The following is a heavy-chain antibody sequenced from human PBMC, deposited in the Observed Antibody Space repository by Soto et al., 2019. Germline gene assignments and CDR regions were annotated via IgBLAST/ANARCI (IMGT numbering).Heavy chain of an antibody. CDR1: GYTFTNYG. CDR3: ARGRVAEESRAGSVYHLDQ. D-gene: IGHD6-25*01. J-gene: IGHJ5*02. V-gene: IGHV1-18*01. CDR2: IGAYSGNT. Sequence: ASVKVSCKASGYTFTNYGITWVRQAPGQGLEWMGWIGAYSGNTHYAQRLQGRVTMTTNTSMSTAYMELRSLRSDDTAVYYCARGRVAEESRAGSVYHLDQWGQGTLVTVSS.